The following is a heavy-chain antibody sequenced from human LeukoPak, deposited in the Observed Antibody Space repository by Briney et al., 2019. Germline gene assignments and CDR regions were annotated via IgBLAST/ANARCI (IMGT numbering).Heavy chain of an antibody. CDR2: SNPNSSDT. Sequence: ASVKVSCKASGYTFIGYYMHWVRQAPGQGLEWMGWSNPNSSDTNYAQKFQGRVTMTRDTSISTAYMELSSLRSDDTAVYYCARGHGVKGHDYWGQGTLVTVSS. D-gene: IGHD4-17*01. CDR1: GYTFIGYY. CDR3: ARGHGVKGHDY. V-gene: IGHV1-2*02. J-gene: IGHJ4*02.